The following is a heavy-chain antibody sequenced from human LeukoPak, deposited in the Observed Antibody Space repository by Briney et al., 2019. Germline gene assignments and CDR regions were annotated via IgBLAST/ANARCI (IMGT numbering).Heavy chain of an antibody. CDR1: GFTFSTYA. J-gene: IGHJ4*02. CDR3: ARDNWGFDY. V-gene: IGHV3-30-3*01. CDR2: ISYDGSNK. D-gene: IGHD7-27*01. Sequence: GRSLRLSCAASGFTFSTYAVHWVRQAPGKGLDWVAVISYDGSNKDYADSVKGRFTISGDNSKNTLYLQMNSLRAEDTAVYYCARDNWGFDYWGQGTLVTVSS.